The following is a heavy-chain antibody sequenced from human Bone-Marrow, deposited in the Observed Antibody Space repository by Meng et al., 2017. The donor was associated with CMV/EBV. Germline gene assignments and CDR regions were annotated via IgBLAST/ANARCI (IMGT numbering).Heavy chain of an antibody. J-gene: IGHJ4*02. CDR3: TTAHSGVRDY. CDR2: IKTNTDGATT. CDR1: GLTFSNAW. V-gene: IGHV3-15*01. Sequence: GESLKISCVASGLTFSNAWMSWVRQAPGKGLEWVGRIKTNTDGATTDYPAPVKGRFTISRDDSKNTLYLQMNSLKAEDTAVYYCTTAHSGVRDYWGQGTLVTVSS. D-gene: IGHD3-10*02.